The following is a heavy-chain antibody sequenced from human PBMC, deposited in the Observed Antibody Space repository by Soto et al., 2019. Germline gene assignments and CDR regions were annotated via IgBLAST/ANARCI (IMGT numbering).Heavy chain of an antibody. J-gene: IGHJ4*02. CDR1: GGSFSGYY. D-gene: IGHD2-8*01. CDR3: ARIYCTNGVCYFDY. Sequence: SETLSLTCAVYGGSFSGYYWSWIRQPPGKGLEWIGEINHSGSTNYNPSLKSRVTISVDTSKNQFSLKRSSVTAADTAVYYCARIYCTNGVCYFDYWGQGTLVTVSS. CDR2: INHSGST. V-gene: IGHV4-34*01.